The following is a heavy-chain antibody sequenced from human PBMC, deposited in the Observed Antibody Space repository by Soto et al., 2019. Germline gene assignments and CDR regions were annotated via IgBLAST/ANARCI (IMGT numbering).Heavy chain of an antibody. CDR2: FNPNSGDT. CDR1: GYIFTAYS. CDR3: AREASAVISLDY. V-gene: IGHV1-2*02. Sequence: ASVKVSYKASGYIFTAYSMHWLRQAPGQGLEWMGWFNPNSGDTIYAQKFQGRITLTRDTSITTAYMELYSLTSDDTAVYYCAREASAVISLDYWGQGTLVTVSS. D-gene: IGHD4-4*01. J-gene: IGHJ4*02.